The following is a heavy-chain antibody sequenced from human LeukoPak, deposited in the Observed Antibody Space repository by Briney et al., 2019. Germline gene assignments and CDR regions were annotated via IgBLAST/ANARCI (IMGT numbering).Heavy chain of an antibody. V-gene: IGHV4-4*07. Sequence: SETLSLTCTVSGGSISSYYWSWIRQPAGKGLEWIGRMYPSGSINYNPSLRSRVTLSVDTSNNQFSLRLTSVTAADTAVYYCARERSISITGTPAFDQWGQGTLVTVSS. CDR2: MYPSGSI. D-gene: IGHD1-14*01. CDR3: ARERSISITGTPAFDQ. J-gene: IGHJ5*02. CDR1: GGSISSYY.